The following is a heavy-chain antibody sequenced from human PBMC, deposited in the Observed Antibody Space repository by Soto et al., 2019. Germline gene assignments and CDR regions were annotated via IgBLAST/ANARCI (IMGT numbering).Heavy chain of an antibody. CDR3: ARISGGKGYFDY. CDR1: GYSISGGYY. J-gene: IGHJ4*02. V-gene: IGHV4-38-2*01. Sequence: PSETLSLTCAVSGYSISGGYYWGWIRQPPGKGLEWIGSIFQSGTTYYNPSLKSRVTISVDTSKNQFSLDLSSVTAADTALYYCARISGGKGYFDYWGQGFLVTVSS. D-gene: IGHD1-1*01. CDR2: IFQSGTT.